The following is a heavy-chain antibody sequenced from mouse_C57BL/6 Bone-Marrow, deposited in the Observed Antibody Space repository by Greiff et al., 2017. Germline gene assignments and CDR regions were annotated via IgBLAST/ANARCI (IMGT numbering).Heavy chain of an antibody. CDR1: GYTFTDYY. J-gene: IGHJ2*01. D-gene: IGHD2-3*01. CDR2: INPYNGGT. V-gene: IGHV1-19*01. Sequence: EVQLQQSGPVLVKPGASVKMSCKASGYTFTDYYMNWVKQSHGKSLEWIGVINPYNGGTNYNQKFKGKATLTVDTSSSTAYMQLSSLTSEDSAVYYCARGGYYYFDYWGQGTTLTVSS. CDR3: ARGGYYYFDY.